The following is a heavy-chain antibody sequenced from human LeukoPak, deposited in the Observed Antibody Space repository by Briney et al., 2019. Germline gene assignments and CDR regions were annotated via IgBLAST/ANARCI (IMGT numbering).Heavy chain of an antibody. J-gene: IGHJ6*02. CDR1: GGSISRGGYS. V-gene: IGHV4-30-2*01. D-gene: IGHD2-15*01. Sequence: SETLSLTCAVSGGSISRGGYSWSWIRQPPGKGLEWIGYVYHSGSTYYKPSLRSRVTISVDRSKNQFSLKLSSVTAADTAVYYCARDSGYCSGGTCYSSGLMDVWGQGTTVTVSS. CDR2: VYHSGST. CDR3: ARDSGYCSGGTCYSSGLMDV.